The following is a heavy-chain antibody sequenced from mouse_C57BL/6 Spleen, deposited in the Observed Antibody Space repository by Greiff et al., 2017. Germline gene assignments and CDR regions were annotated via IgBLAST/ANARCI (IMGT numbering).Heavy chain of an antibody. CDR2: INPYNGGT. Sequence: EVQLQESGPVLVKPGASVKMSCKASGYTFTDYYMNWVKQSHGKSLEWIGVINPYNGGTSYNQKFKGKATLTVDKSSSTAYMELNSLTSEDSAVYYCARGGIYYERYFDVWGTGTTVTVSS. CDR1: GYTFTDYY. CDR3: ARGGIYYERYFDV. V-gene: IGHV1-19*01. J-gene: IGHJ1*03. D-gene: IGHD2-4*01.